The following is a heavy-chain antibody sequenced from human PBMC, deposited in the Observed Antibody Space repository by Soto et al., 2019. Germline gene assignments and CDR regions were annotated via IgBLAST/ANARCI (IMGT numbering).Heavy chain of an antibody. CDR1: GGSVNNGSYY. D-gene: IGHD5-18*01. CDR3: ARNSRGYIYGYYFDS. J-gene: IGHJ4*02. CDR2: IYHTGTS. V-gene: IGHV4-61*03. Sequence: SETLSLTCTVSGGSVNNGSYYWSWIRQPPGKGLEWIGYIYHTGTSNHNPSLKSRVTMSVDTSKNLFSLKVKSATAADTAVYYCARNSRGYIYGYYFDSWGQGTLVTVSS.